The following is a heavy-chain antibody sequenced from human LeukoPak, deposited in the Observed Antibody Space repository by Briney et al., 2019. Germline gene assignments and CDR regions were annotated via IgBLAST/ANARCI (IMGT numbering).Heavy chain of an antibody. D-gene: IGHD6-13*01. J-gene: IGHJ4*02. Sequence: GGSLRLSCAVSGLTFSSYWMTWVRQAPGKGLEWVAKIKQDGSEKYYVDSVKGRFTISRDNARNSVYLQMNSLGAEDTAVYYCARRGTSSSWAHFDYWGQGTLVTVSS. V-gene: IGHV3-7*05. CDR3: ARRGTSSSWAHFDY. CDR1: GLTFSSYW. CDR2: IKQDGSEK.